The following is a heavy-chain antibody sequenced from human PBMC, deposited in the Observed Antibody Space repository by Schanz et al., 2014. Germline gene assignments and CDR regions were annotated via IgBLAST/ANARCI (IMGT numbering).Heavy chain of an antibody. CDR1: GFNFANHA. V-gene: IGHV3-33*01. J-gene: IGHJ4*02. CDR2: IWYDGSNK. CDR3: ARDGDFDY. Sequence: VQLLESGGGLVQPGGSLRLSCAASGFNFANHAIHWVRQAPGKGLEWVAIIWYDGSNKYYADSVKGRFTISRDNSKNTLFLQMSSLRAEDTAVYYCARDGDFDYWGQGTLVTVSS.